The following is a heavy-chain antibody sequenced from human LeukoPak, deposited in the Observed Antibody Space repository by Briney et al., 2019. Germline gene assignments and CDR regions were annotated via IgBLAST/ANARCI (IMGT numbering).Heavy chain of an antibody. CDR3: ARGDTAMVNVGSIYFDY. V-gene: IGHV4-59*08. D-gene: IGHD5-18*01. Sequence: SETLSLTCTVSGGSISSYYWSWIRQPPGKGLEWIGYIYYSGSTNYNPSLKSRVTISVDTSKNQFSLKLSSVTAADTAVYYCARGDTAMVNVGSIYFDYWGQGTLVTVSS. CDR1: GGSISSYY. CDR2: IYYSGST. J-gene: IGHJ4*02.